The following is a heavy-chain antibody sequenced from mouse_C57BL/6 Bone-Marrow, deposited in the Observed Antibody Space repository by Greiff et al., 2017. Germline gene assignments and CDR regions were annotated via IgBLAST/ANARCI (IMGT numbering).Heavy chain of an antibody. CDR2: IYPGDGDT. CDR1: GYAFSSYW. J-gene: IGHJ3*01. V-gene: IGHV1-80*01. Sequence: VKVVESGAELVKPGASVKISCKASGYAFSSYWMNWVKQRPGKSLEWIGQIYPGDGDTNYNGKFKGKATLTADKSSSTAYMQLSSLTSDDSAVYLCARGAYWGQGTLVTVSA. CDR3: ARGAY.